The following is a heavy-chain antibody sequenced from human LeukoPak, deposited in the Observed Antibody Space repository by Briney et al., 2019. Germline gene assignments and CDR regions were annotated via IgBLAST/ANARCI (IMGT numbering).Heavy chain of an antibody. CDR2: ISSSGNTI. V-gene: IGHV3-48*03. D-gene: IGHD3-9*01. CDR3: ASSLKYDIFTAYSL. J-gene: IGHJ4*02. CDR1: SFTFSNYE. Sequence: GGSLRLSCAASSFTFSNYEMNWVRQTPGKGLEWTSYISSSGNTIYYADSVRGQFTISRDNAKNSLYLQMNSLRADDTAVYYCASSLKYDIFTAYSLWGQGTLVTVSS.